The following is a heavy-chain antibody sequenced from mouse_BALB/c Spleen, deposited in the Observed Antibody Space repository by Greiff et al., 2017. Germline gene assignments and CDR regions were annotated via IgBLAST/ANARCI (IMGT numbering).Heavy chain of an antibody. CDR3: AREGGWDGAMDY. CDR1: GYSITSGYY. J-gene: IGHJ4*01. CDR2: ISYDGSN. Sequence: EVKLMESGPGLVKPSQSLSLTCSVTGYSITSGYYWNWIRQFPGNKLEWMGYISYDGSNNYNPSLKNRISITRDTSKNQFFLKLNSVTTEDTATYYCAREGGWDGAMDYWGQGTSVTVSS. D-gene: IGHD4-1*01. V-gene: IGHV3-6*02.